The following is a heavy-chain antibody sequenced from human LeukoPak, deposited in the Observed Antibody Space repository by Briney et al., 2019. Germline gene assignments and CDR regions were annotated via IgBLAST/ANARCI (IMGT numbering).Heavy chain of an antibody. CDR2: IKTKTDGGTP. CDR1: LFTLSNAW. D-gene: IGHD3-16*01. Sequence: GGSLRLSCVASLFTLSNAWMNWVRQAPGKGLEWVGRIKTKTDGGTPDYAAPVKGRFTISRDDSKNTLYLQLNNLKTGDTAVYYCATTWGIWGQGTMVTVSS. V-gene: IGHV3-15*01. J-gene: IGHJ3*02. CDR3: ATTWGI.